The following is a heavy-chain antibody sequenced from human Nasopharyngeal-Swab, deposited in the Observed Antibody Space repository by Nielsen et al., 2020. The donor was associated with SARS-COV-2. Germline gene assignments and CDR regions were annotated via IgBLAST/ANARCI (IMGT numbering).Heavy chain of an antibody. J-gene: IGHJ4*02. Sequence: SETLSLTCAVYGGSFSGYYWSWIRQPPGKGLEWIGEINQRGSTNYYPSLKSRVTMSVDTSKNQFSLRLNSVTAADTAVHFCARGDGRTVWRSYSFDSWGQGTLVTVSS. CDR1: GGSFSGYY. CDR2: INQRGST. CDR3: ARGDGRTVWRSYSFDS. V-gene: IGHV4-34*01. D-gene: IGHD1-26*01.